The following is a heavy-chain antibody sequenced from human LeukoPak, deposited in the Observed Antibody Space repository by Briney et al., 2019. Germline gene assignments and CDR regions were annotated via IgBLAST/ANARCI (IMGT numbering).Heavy chain of an antibody. D-gene: IGHD2-2*01. J-gene: IGHJ6*02. Sequence: SVKVSCKASGGTFSSYAISWVRQAPGQGLEWMGGIIPIFGTANYAQKFQGRVTITADESTSTAYMELSSLRSEDTAVYYCARDELIVVVPAAIYYYYGMDVWGQGTTVTVSS. CDR2: IIPIFGTA. CDR1: GGTFSSYA. V-gene: IGHV1-69*13. CDR3: ARDELIVVVPAAIYYYYGMDV.